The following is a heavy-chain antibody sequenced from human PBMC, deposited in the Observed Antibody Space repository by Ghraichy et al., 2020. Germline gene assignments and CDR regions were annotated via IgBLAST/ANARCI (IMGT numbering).Heavy chain of an antibody. J-gene: IGHJ6*02. CDR3: AKDKRIDGFNWGKGNYYDNGMEV. Sequence: GGSLRLSCAASGFTFGSYAMNWVRQGPGKGLEWVSTISGSGDKTYYADSVKGRFTIARDNYQSTLYLQMSSLRAEDTAIYYCAKDKRIDGFNWGKGNYYDNGMEVWGQGTTVTVSS. CDR2: ISGSGDKT. V-gene: IGHV3-23*01. D-gene: IGHD5-24*01. CDR1: GFTFGSYA.